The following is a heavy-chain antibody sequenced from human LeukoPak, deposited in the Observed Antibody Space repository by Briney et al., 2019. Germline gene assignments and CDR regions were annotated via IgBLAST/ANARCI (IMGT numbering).Heavy chain of an antibody. CDR3: ARECLDYYGSGSYFGFDP. CDR1: GCSISSYY. J-gene: IGHJ5*02. Sequence: SETLSLTCTVSGCSISSYYWSWIRQPAGKGLEWIGRIHTTGSTNYNPSLKSRVTISVDTSKNQFSLKLSSVTAADTAVYYCARECLDYYGSGSYFGFDPWGQGTLVTVSS. V-gene: IGHV4-4*07. CDR2: IHTTGST. D-gene: IGHD3-10*01.